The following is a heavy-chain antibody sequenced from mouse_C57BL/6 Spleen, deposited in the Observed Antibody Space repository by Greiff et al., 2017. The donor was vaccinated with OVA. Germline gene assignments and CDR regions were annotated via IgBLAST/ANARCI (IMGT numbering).Heavy chain of an antibody. CDR3: ARGGPYGNFAY. J-gene: IGHJ3*01. V-gene: IGHV1-26*01. CDR2: INPNNGGT. CDR1: GYTFTDYY. D-gene: IGHD2-1*01. Sequence: EVQLQQSGPELVKPGASVKISCKASGYTFTDYYMNWVKQSHGKSLEWIGDINPNNGGTSYNQKFKGKATLTVDKSSSTAYMELRSLTSEDSAVYYCARGGPYGNFAYWGQGTLVTVSA.